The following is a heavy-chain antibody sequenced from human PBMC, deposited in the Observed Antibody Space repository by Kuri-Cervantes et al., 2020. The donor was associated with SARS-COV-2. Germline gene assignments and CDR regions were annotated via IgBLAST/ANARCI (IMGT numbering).Heavy chain of an antibody. Sequence: ASVKVSCKASGGTFSSYAISWVRQAPGQGLEWMGWISAYNGNTNYAQKLQGRVTMTTDTSTSTAYVELRSLRSDDTAVYYCARERGSYTPWGQGTLVTVSS. V-gene: IGHV1-18*01. D-gene: IGHD1-26*01. CDR1: GGTFSSYA. CDR2: ISAYNGNT. J-gene: IGHJ5*02. CDR3: ARERGSYTP.